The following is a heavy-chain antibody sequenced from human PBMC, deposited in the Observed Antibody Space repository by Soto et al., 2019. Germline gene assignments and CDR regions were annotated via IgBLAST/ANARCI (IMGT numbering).Heavy chain of an antibody. J-gene: IGHJ4*02. CDR1: GGSFSDYY. Sequence: SETLSLTCAVYGGSFSDYYWSWIRQPPGKGLEWIGYIYYSGSTYYNPSLKSRVTISVDTSKNQFSLKLSSVTAADTAVYYCARGHYYFDYWGQGTLVTVSS. V-gene: IGHV4-30-4*01. CDR2: IYYSGST. CDR3: ARGHYYFDY.